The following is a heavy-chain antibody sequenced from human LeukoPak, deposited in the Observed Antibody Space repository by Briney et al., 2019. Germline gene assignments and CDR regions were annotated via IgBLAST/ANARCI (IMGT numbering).Heavy chain of an antibody. J-gene: IGHJ4*02. CDR1: GFTFTIYT. CDR2: ISGSGGSI. CDR3: ARGGGVIEFDY. V-gene: IGHV3-23*01. Sequence: PGGSLRLPCAASGFTFTIYTMSWVRQAPGKGLEWVSGISGSGGSIYYADSVKGRITISRDNSKNTVYLQMNTLRADDTAVYYCARGGGVIEFDYWGQGTLVTVSS. D-gene: IGHD3-16*02.